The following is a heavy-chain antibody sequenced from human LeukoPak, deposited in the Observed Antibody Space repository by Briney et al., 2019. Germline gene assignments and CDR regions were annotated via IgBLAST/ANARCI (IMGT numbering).Heavy chain of an antibody. D-gene: IGHD4-17*01. Sequence: SETLSLTCTVSGGSISSYYWSWIRQPPGKGLEWIGYISYSGSTDYNASLKSRVTISVDTSKNQFSLKLRSVTAADTAVYYCARDRTVPSGDIYYYYGMDVWGQGTTVTVSS. CDR2: ISYSGST. V-gene: IGHV4-59*01. CDR3: ARDRTVPSGDIYYYYGMDV. CDR1: GGSISSYY. J-gene: IGHJ6*02.